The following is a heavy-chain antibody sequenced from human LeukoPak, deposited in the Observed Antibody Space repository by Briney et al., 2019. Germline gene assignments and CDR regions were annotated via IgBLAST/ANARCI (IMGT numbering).Heavy chain of an antibody. CDR3: ARDKDPWTRADAFDI. V-gene: IGHV4-39*07. Sequence: PSQTLSLTCTVSGGSISSGSYYWSWIRQPPGKGLEWIGEINHSGSTNYNPSLKSRVTISVDTSKNQFSLKLSSVTAADTAVYYCARDKDPWTRADAFDIWGQGTMVTVSS. D-gene: IGHD3/OR15-3a*01. CDR1: GGSISSGSYY. J-gene: IGHJ3*02. CDR2: INHSGST.